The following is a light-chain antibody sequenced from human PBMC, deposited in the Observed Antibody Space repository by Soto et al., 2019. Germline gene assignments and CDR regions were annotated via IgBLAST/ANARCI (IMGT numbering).Light chain of an antibody. CDR1: RSVSSNY. V-gene: IGKV3-20*01. Sequence: IVLTQSPGTLSLSPGERATLSCRASRSVSSNYLAWYQQRPGQAPRVLIYGTSTRATGIPDRFSGSGSGTDFTLTISRLEPEDFAVYYCQQSGSTFGQGTRLEIK. J-gene: IGKJ5*01. CDR2: GTS. CDR3: QQSGST.